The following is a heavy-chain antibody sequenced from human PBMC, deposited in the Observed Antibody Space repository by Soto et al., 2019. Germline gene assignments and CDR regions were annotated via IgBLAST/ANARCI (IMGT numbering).Heavy chain of an antibody. Sequence: PSETLSLTCAVYGGSFSGYYWNWIRQPPGKGLEWIVEINHSGSTNYNPSLKSRVTISVDTSKNQVSLNLTSVTAADTAVYYCASRTHGDYGGNSEFDYWGQGTLVTVSS. CDR3: ASRTHGDYGGNSEFDY. CDR1: GGSFSGYY. J-gene: IGHJ4*02. CDR2: INHSGST. D-gene: IGHD4-17*01. V-gene: IGHV4-34*01.